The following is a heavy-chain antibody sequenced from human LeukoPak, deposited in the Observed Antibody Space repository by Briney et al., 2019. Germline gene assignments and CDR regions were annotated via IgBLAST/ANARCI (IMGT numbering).Heavy chain of an antibody. CDR3: ARHGGTLDYFDR. V-gene: IGHV4-59*08. CDR1: GGSISTYY. D-gene: IGHD1-26*01. J-gene: IGHJ4*02. CDR2: IYDGGGT. Sequence: SETLSLTCTVSGGSISTYYWSWLRQPPGKGLAWIAYIYDGGGTSYNPALKGRVTLTVDSPKNRVSLRLSSLTAFDTALYYCARHGGTLDYFDRWGPGSLVTVSS.